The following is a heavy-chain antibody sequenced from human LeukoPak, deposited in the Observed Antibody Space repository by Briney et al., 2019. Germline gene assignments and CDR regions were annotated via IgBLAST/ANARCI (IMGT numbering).Heavy chain of an antibody. D-gene: IGHD3-9*01. Sequence: SETLSLTCTVSGGSISGGSYYWSWIRQPAGKGLEWIGRIYTSGSTNYNPSLKSRVTISVDTSKNQFSLKLSSVTAADTAVYYCARGSYDMPYGMDVWGQGTTVTVSS. CDR2: IYTSGST. CDR3: ARGSYDMPYGMDV. V-gene: IGHV4-61*02. J-gene: IGHJ6*02. CDR1: GGSISGGSYY.